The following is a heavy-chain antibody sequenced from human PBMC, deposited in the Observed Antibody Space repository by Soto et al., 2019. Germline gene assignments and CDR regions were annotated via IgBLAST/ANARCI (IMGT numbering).Heavy chain of an antibody. V-gene: IGHV1-58*01. Sequence: SVKVSCKASGFTFTSSAVQWVRQARGQRLEWIGWIVVGSGNTNYAQKFQERVTITRDMSTSTAYMELSSLRSEDTAVYYCAAASSSSSHYYYYGMDVWGQGTTVTVSS. CDR1: GFTFTSSA. D-gene: IGHD6-6*01. CDR2: IVVGSGNT. CDR3: AAASSSSSHYYYYGMDV. J-gene: IGHJ6*02.